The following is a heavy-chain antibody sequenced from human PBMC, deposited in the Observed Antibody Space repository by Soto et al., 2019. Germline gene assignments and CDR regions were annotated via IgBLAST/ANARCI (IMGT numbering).Heavy chain of an antibody. V-gene: IGHV5-10-1*01. CDR1: GYSFTSYW. D-gene: IGHD2-15*01. Sequence: PVASLEISCKVSGYSFTSYWISWVRQMPGKGLEWMGRIDPGDSYTNYSPSFQGHVTISADKSISTAYLQWSSLKASDTAIYYCARLGGYCSDGSCVGNWGQGTLVTVSS. J-gene: IGHJ4*02. CDR2: IDPGDSYT. CDR3: ARLGGYCSDGSCVGN.